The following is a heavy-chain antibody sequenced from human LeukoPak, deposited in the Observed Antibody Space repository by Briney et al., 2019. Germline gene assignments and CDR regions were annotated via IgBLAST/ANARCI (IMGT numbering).Heavy chain of an antibody. CDR1: GGXINSYY. Sequence: SETLSLTCSVPGGXINSYYWNWVRQPPGRGLEWIGFVSDSGSTSYNPSLKSRVTISVDTSKNQFSLKLSPVTAADTAVYYCARRDAFDFWGQGTMVTVSS. CDR3: ARRDAFDF. CDR2: VSDSGST. J-gene: IGHJ3*01. V-gene: IGHV4-59*01.